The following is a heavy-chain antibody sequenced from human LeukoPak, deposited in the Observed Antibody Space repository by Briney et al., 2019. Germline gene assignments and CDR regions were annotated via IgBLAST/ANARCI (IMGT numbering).Heavy chain of an antibody. J-gene: IGHJ4*02. V-gene: IGHV4-30-4*08. Sequence: SWVRQAPGKGLEWIGYIYYSGSTYYNPSLKSRVTISADTSKNQFSLKLSSVTAADTAVYYCARVVRYYDFWSGYCDYWGQGTLVTVSS. D-gene: IGHD3-3*01. CDR3: ARVVRYYDFWSGYCDY. CDR2: IYYSGST.